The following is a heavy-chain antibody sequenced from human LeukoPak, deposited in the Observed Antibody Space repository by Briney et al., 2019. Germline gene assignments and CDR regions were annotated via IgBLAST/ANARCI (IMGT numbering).Heavy chain of an antibody. CDR1: GFTFSSYG. CDR2: ISYDGSSK. Sequence: HPGGSLRLSCAASGFTFSSYGMHWVRQAPGKGLEWVAVISYDGSSKYYADSVKGRFTISRDNSKNTLYLQMNSLRAEDTAVYYCARDLIFYDSSGFDYWGQGTLVTVSS. CDR3: ARDLIFYDSSGFDY. J-gene: IGHJ4*02. D-gene: IGHD3-22*01. V-gene: IGHV3-30*03.